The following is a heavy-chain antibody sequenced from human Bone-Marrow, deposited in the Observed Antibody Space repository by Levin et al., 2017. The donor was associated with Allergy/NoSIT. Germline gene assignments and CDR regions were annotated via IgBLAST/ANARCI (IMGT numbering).Heavy chain of an antibody. CDR3: AREQSDFDFYFYGLDV. CDR1: GGSTVSYY. D-gene: IGHD2-21*02. CDR2: VYYRGDT. Sequence: SETLSLTCTVSGGSTVSYYWSWIRQPPGKGLEWIGRVYYRGDTGYNPSLKGRVTISLDTSKNQFSLEVQSVTAADTGVYFCAREQSDFDFYFYGLDVWGQGTTVTVSS. J-gene: IGHJ6*02. V-gene: IGHV4-59*01.